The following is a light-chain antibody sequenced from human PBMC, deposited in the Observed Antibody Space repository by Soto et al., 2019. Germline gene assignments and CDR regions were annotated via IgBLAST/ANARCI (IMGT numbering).Light chain of an antibody. CDR3: QQYKTYWT. V-gene: IGKV1-5*03. J-gene: IGKJ1*01. Sequence: DIQMTQSPSTLSGSVGDRVTITCRASQTISSWLAWYQQKPGKAPKLLIYKASTLKSGVPSRFSGSGSGTEFTLTISSLQPDDFATYYCQQYKTYWTFGPGTKV. CDR2: KAS. CDR1: QTISSW.